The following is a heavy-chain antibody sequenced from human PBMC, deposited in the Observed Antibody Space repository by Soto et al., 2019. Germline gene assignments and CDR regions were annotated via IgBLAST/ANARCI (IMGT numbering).Heavy chain of an antibody. D-gene: IGHD1-1*01. CDR3: ARVAAGTRPGRDY. J-gene: IGHJ4*02. CDR2: ISSSSSYI. V-gene: IGHV3-21*01. Sequence: PGGSLRLSCAASGFTFSSYSMNWVGQAPGKGLEWVSSISSSSSYIYYADSVKGRFTISRDNAKNSLYLQMNSLRAEDTAVYYCARVAAGTRPGRDYWGQGTLVTVSS. CDR1: GFTFSSYS.